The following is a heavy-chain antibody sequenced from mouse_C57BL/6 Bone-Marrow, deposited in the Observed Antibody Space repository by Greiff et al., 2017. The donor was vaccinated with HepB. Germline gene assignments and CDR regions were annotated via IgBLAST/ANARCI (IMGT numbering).Heavy chain of an antibody. CDR2: IYPGDGDT. CDR1: GYAFSSSW. J-gene: IGHJ3*01. CDR3: ARQLTSSFAY. Sequence: VQLQESGPELVKPGASVKISCKASGYAFSSSWMNWVKQRPGKGLEWIGRIYPGDGDTNYNGKFKGKATLTADKSSSTAYMQLSSLTSEDSAVYFCARQLTSSFAYWGQGTLVTVSA. D-gene: IGHD4-1*02. V-gene: IGHV1-82*01.